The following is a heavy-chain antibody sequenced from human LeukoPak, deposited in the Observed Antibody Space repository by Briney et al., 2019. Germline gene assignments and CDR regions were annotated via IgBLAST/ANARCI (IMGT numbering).Heavy chain of an antibody. D-gene: IGHD6-19*01. Sequence: GGTLRLSCAASGFTFSSYSMNWVRQPPGKGLEWVSSISSSSSYIYYADSVKGRFTISRDNAKNSLYLQMNSLRAEDTAVYYCARDRRIAVAGYFDYWGQGTLVTVSS. CDR2: ISSSSSYI. CDR3: ARDRRIAVAGYFDY. J-gene: IGHJ4*02. V-gene: IGHV3-21*01. CDR1: GFTFSSYS.